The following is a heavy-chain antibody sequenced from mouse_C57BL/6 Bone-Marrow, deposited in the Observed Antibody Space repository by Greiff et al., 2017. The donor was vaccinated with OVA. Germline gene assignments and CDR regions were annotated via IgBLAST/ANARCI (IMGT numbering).Heavy chain of an antibody. CDR1: GYAFSSYW. J-gene: IGHJ2*01. D-gene: IGHD2-10*02. V-gene: IGHV1-80*01. Sequence: QVQLQQSGAELVKPGASVKISCKASGYAFSSYWMNWVKQRPGKGLEWIGQIYPGDGDTNYNGKFKGKATMTADKSSSTAYMQLSSLTSEDSAVYFCARGGAYGHSDYWGQGTTLTVSS. CDR3: ARGGAYGHSDY. CDR2: IYPGDGDT.